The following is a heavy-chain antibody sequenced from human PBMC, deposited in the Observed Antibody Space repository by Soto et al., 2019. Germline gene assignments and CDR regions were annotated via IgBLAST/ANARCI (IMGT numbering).Heavy chain of an antibody. Sequence: KPSETLSLTCTVSGGSISSYYWSWIRQPPGKGLEWIGYIYYSGSTNYNPSLKSRVTISVDKSKNQFSLKLSSVTAADTAVYYCARSPDSSGYYPRRYYYGMDVWGQGTTVTVSS. CDR2: IYYSGST. J-gene: IGHJ6*02. CDR1: GGSISSYY. V-gene: IGHV4-59*12. D-gene: IGHD3-22*01. CDR3: ARSPDSSGYYPRRYYYGMDV.